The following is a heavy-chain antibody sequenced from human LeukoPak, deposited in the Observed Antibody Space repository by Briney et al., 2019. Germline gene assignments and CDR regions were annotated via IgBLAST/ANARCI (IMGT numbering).Heavy chain of an antibody. Sequence: PSGTLSLTCAVSGGSISSSSYYWGWLRQPPGRGLEWIGSIYYSGSTYYNPSLQSRVTISENTCKNQLSLKMRSVTAADTAVYYCASFYCSGGSCYQYFSYYYMDVWGKGTTVTISS. CDR2: IYYSGST. D-gene: IGHD2-15*01. V-gene: IGHV4-39*01. CDR1: GGSISSSSYY. CDR3: ASFYCSGGSCYQYFSYYYMDV. J-gene: IGHJ6*03.